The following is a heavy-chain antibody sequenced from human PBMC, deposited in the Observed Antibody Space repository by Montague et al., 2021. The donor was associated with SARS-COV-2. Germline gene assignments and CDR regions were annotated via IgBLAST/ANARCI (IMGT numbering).Heavy chain of an antibody. Sequence: SETLSLTCTVSGGSISSSNYYWSWIRQPPGKGLEWIGSIYYRGSTYYNPSLKSRVTISVDTSMNQFSLKLSSVTAADTAVYFCARYGEMSTVVCLEFFDLWGRGTLVTVSS. V-gene: IGHV4-39*01. CDR2: IYYRGST. D-gene: IGHD5-24*01. CDR1: GGSISSSNYY. J-gene: IGHJ2*01. CDR3: ARYGEMSTVVCLEFFDL.